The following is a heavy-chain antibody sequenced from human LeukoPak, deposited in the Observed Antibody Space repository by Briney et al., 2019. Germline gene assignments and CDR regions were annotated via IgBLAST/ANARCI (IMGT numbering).Heavy chain of an antibody. J-gene: IGHJ6*02. CDR1: GFTFSGYG. CDR2: IWYDGSNK. V-gene: IGHV3-33*01. CDR3: ARDHYCSSTSCYGGPGYYYGMDV. Sequence: PGRSLRLSCAASGFTFSGYGMHWVRQAPGKGLEWVAVIWYDGSNKYYADSVKGRFTISRDNSKNTPYLKMNSLRAEDTAVYYCARDHYCSSTSCYGGPGYYYGMDVWGQGTTVTVSS. D-gene: IGHD2-2*01.